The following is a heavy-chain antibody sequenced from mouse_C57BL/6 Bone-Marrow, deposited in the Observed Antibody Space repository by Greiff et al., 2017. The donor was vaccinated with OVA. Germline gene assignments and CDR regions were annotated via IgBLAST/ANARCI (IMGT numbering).Heavy chain of an antibody. CDR2: IDPENGDT. D-gene: IGHD2-1*01. V-gene: IGHV14-4*01. J-gene: IGHJ1*03. CDR1: GFNIKDDY. CDR3: TGGGKAYFDV. Sequence: VQLKESGAELVRPGASVKLSCTASGFNIKDDYMHWVKQRPEQGLEWIGWIDPENGDTEYASKFQGKATITADTSSNTAYLQLSSLTSEDTAVYYCTGGGKAYFDVWGTGTTVTVSS.